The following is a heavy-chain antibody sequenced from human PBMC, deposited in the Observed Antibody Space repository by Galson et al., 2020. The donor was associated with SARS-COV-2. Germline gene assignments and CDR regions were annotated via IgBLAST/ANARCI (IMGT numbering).Heavy chain of an antibody. J-gene: IGHJ4*02. V-gene: IGHV3-53*01. Sequence: GESLKISCAASGFTVSSNYMSWVRQAPGKGLEWVSVIYSGGSTYYADSVKGRFTISRDNSKNTLYLQMNSLRAEDTAVYYCARLGWYSSSWYRIDYWGQGTLVTVSS. CDR3: ARLGWYSSSWYRIDY. D-gene: IGHD6-13*01. CDR2: IYSGGST. CDR1: GFTVSSNY.